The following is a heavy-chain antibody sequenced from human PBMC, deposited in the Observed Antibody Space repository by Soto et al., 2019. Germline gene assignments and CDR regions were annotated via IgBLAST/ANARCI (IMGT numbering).Heavy chain of an antibody. CDR1: GYTFTSYT. Sequence: ASVKVSCKASGYTFTSYTMHWLRQAPGQRLEWMGWINAGNGNTKYSQKFQGRVTISRDTFASTAYMELSSLRSEDTAVYYCARDIVVVVAASYYYSGMDVWGQGTTVTVSS. J-gene: IGHJ6*02. CDR3: ARDIVVVVAASYYYSGMDV. D-gene: IGHD2-15*01. V-gene: IGHV1-3*01. CDR2: INAGNGNT.